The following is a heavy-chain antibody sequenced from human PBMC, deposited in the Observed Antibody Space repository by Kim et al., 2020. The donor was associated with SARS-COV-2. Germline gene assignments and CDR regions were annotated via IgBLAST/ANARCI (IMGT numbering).Heavy chain of an antibody. J-gene: IGHJ4*02. D-gene: IGHD6-13*01. Sequence: GGSLRLSCAASGFTFSSHGMHWVRQAPGKGLEWVAVIWYDGGNKYYADSVKGRFTISRDNPKNTLYLQMNSLRAEDTAVYYCARDEWSPVSSSEYLFADWGQGTLVTVSS. V-gene: IGHV3-33*08. CDR2: IWYDGGNK. CDR1: GFTFSSHG. CDR3: ARDEWSPVSSSEYLFAD.